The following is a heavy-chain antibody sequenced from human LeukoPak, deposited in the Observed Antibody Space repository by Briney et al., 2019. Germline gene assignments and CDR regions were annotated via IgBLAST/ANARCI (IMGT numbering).Heavy chain of an antibody. J-gene: IGHJ6*03. Sequence: ASVKVSCKVSGYTLTELSMHWVRQAPGKGLEWMGGFDPEDGETIYAQKFQGRVTMTEDTSTDTAYMELSSLRSEDTAVYYCATPYSSSPPYYYYMDVWGKGTTVTVSS. CDR2: FDPEDGET. CDR3: ATPYSSSPPYYYYMDV. V-gene: IGHV1-24*01. CDR1: GYTLTELS. D-gene: IGHD6-6*01.